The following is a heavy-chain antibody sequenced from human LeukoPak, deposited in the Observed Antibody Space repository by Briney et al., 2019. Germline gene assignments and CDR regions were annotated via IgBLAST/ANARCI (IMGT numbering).Heavy chain of an antibody. CDR2: IIPILGIA. D-gene: IGHD3-10*01. J-gene: IGHJ5*02. CDR3: AREPPYYYGSGSYYNWFDP. CDR1: EGTFSSYA. V-gene: IGHV1-69*04. Sequence: SVKVSCKASEGTFSSYAISWVRQAPGQGLEWMGRIIPILGIANYAQKFQGRVTITADKSTSTAYMELSSLRSEDTAVYYCAREPPYYYGSGSYYNWFDPWGQGTLVTVSS.